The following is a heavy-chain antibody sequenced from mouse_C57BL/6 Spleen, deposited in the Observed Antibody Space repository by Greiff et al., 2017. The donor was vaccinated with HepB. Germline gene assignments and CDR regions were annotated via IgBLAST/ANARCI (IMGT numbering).Heavy chain of an antibody. Sequence: EVQLVESGGGLVQPKGSLKLSCAASGFSFNTYAMNWVRQTPGKGLEWVACIRRKSNNYATYYDDSVKDRFTMSRDDSESMLDLQMNNMKTEDKAMYYCVRTYYFDYWSQDTTLTVSS. CDR3: VRTYYFDY. V-gene: IGHV10-1*01. J-gene: IGHJ2*01. CDR1: GFSFNTYA. CDR2: IRRKSNNYAT.